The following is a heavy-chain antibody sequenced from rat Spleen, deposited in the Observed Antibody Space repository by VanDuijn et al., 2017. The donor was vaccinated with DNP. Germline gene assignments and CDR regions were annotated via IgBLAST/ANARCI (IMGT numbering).Heavy chain of an antibody. D-gene: IGHD1-4*01. V-gene: IGHV5-25*01. CDR2: ISTSGSRA. Sequence: EVKLVESGGGLVQPGRSLKLSCAASGFNFNDYWMAWVRQAPKKGLEWVATISTSGSRAYYPDSVKGRFTISRDDAKSSLYLQMNSLKSEDTATYYCARSRLPGYYPFACWGQCALVTGAS. CDR3: ARSRLPGYYPFAC. CDR1: GFNFNDYW. J-gene: IGHJ3*01.